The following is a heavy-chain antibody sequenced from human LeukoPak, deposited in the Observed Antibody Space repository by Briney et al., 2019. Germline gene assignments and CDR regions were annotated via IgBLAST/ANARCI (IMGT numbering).Heavy chain of an antibody. Sequence: SEPQSLPCTVCGGSGCSVSSYCPSVRQSPAEVLEWIGYIYYSGSTNYHPSLKSRVTISVDRSKNQFSLKLSSVTAADTAVYYCANRGSIADWYFDLRGGGTLVTVSS. CDR3: ANRGSIADWYFDL. CDR1: GGSGCSVSSY. D-gene: IGHD6-6*01. CDR2: IYYSGST. V-gene: IGHV4-61*01. J-gene: IGHJ2*01.